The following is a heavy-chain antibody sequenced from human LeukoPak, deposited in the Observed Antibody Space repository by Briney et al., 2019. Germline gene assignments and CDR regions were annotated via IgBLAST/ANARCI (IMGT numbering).Heavy chain of an antibody. J-gene: IGHJ4*02. Sequence: ASVKVSCKASGYTFTSYYMHWVRQAPGQGLEWMGIINPSGGSTSYAQKFQGRVTMTRDTSTSTVYMELSSLRSEDTAVYYCARGYCTNGVCYYIDYWGQGTLVTVSS. D-gene: IGHD2-8*01. V-gene: IGHV1-46*01. CDR3: ARGYCTNGVCYYIDY. CDR1: GYTFTSYY. CDR2: INPSGGST.